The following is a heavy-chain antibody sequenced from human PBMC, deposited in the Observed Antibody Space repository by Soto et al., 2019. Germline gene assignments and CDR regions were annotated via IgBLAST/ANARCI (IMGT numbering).Heavy chain of an antibody. V-gene: IGHV4-59*01. CDR2: IYYSGST. CDR1: GGSISSYY. Sequence: QVQLQESGPGLVKPSETLSLTCSVSGGSISSYYWSWIRQPPGKGLEWIGYIYYSGSTNYNPSLRSRVTISLDMSKNQFSLKMNSVTAADTAVYYCARGRVAASYWGQGTLVTVSS. D-gene: IGHD5-12*01. J-gene: IGHJ4*02. CDR3: ARGRVAASY.